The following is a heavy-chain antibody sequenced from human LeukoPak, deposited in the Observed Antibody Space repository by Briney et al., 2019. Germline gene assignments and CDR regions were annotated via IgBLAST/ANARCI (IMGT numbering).Heavy chain of an antibody. V-gene: IGHV1-2*02. CDR3: ARVAVNGYGDFDY. CDR1: GYTFTGYY. J-gene: IGHJ4*02. CDR2: INPSSGGT. Sequence: ASVNVSCKASGYTFTGYYMHWVRQAPGQGLEWMGWINPSSGGTNYAQKFQGRGTMTSDTSISTAYMELSRLRSDDTAVYYCARVAVNGYGDFDYCGQGTLVTVSS. D-gene: IGHD2-8*01.